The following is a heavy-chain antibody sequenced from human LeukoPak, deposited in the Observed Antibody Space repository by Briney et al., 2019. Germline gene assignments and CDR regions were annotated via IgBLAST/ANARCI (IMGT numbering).Heavy chain of an antibody. CDR1: GDSINSGAYY. CDR2: IYTRERT. CDR3: ARRGADYGGNSGIDY. J-gene: IGHJ4*02. Sequence: SQTLSLTCTVSGDSINSGAYYWTWIRQPAGKGLEWIECIYTRERTNYSPSLNSRVTISMHTSKNQFSLKLRSVTAADAAVYYCARRGADYGGNSGIDYWGQGTLVTVSS. V-gene: IGHV4-61*02. D-gene: IGHD4-23*01.